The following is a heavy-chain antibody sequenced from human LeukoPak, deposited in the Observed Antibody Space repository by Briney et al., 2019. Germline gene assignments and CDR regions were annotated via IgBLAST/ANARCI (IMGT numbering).Heavy chain of an antibody. CDR2: ISSRGGST. V-gene: IGHV3-64*05. J-gene: IGHJ4*02. CDR3: VKDRGGDSVFDY. Sequence: GGSLRHSCSTSGFAFSRYGMHWVRQAPGKGLEYVSAISSRGGSTNYADSVKGRFTISRDNSKNTLYVDMSSLRPEDTAVYYCVKDRGGDSVFDYWGQGTLVTVSS. CDR1: GFAFSRYG. D-gene: IGHD4-17*01.